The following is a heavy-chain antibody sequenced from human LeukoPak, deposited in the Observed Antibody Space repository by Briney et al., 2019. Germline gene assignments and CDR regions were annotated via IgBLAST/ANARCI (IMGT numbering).Heavy chain of an antibody. J-gene: IGHJ4*02. D-gene: IGHD1-26*01. Sequence: SETLSLTCTVSGGSISSYYWSWIRQPPGKGLEWIGYIYCSGSTNYNPSLKSRVTISVDTSKNQFSLKLSSVTAADTAVYYCARSGAGVGATIHWGQGTLVTVSS. CDR2: IYCSGST. V-gene: IGHV4-59*01. CDR1: GGSISSYY. CDR3: ARSGAGVGATIH.